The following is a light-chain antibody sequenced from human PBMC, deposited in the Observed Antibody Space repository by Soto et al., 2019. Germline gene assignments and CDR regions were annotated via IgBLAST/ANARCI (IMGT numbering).Light chain of an antibody. V-gene: IGLV2-23*01. Sequence: QSALTQPASVSGSPGQSITISCTGTSSDVGCYNLVSWYQQHPGKAPKLMIYAGSKRPSGVSDRFSGSKSGNTASLTISGVQAEDESDYYCCSYADGSTYVFGTGTKLTVL. J-gene: IGLJ1*01. CDR1: SSDVGCYNL. CDR3: CSYADGSTYV. CDR2: AGS.